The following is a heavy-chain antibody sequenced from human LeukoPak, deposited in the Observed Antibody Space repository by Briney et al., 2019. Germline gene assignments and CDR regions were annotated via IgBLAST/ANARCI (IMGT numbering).Heavy chain of an antibody. V-gene: IGHV3-23*01. CDR2: ISASDAAT. J-gene: IGHJ5*02. CDR3: TKDRDGSGFLVGDWFDP. CDR1: GLTFSTFA. Sequence: GGSLRLSCEASGLTFSTFAMSWVRQAPGKGPEWVSVISASDAATYYSDSVKGRFTVSRDNSKNTLYLQMNDVRTEDTALYYCTKDRDGSGFLVGDWFDPWGQGTLVTLSS. D-gene: IGHD3-22*01.